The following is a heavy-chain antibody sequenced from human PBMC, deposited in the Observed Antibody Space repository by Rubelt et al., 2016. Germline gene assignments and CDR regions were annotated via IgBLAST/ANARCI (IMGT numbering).Heavy chain of an antibody. CDR1: GVSMSTGGPY. J-gene: IGHJ4*02. Sequence: GQLQESGPGLVKPSQTLSLTCTVSGVSMSTGGPYWSWIRQHPGKGLEWIGYIYYTGTTYYNPSLTSRVSISGDTSKNQFSLNLSYVTAADTAVYYCAGDRGDSTGRIDCWGQGTLVSVSS. V-gene: IGHV4-31*03. D-gene: IGHD3-22*01. CDR2: IYYTGTT. CDR3: AGDRGDSTGRIDC.